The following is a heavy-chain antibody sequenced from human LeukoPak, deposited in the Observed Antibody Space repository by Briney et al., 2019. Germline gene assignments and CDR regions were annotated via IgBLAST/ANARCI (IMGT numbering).Heavy chain of an antibody. J-gene: IGHJ4*02. V-gene: IGHV3-23*01. CDR2: INDDTP. D-gene: IGHD5-18*01. CDR3: AKRGYTYGGHFDY. CDR1: GFTFNTYS. Sequence: PGGSLRLSCTTSGFTFNTYSMSWVRQSPGKGLEWVSAINDDTPYYADSVKGRFTVSRDNSKNTLYVQMDSLRAEDTAVYYCAKRGYTYGGHFDYWGQGALVTVSS.